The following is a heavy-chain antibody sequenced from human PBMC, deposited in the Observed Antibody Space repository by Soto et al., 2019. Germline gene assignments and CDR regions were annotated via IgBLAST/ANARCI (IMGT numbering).Heavy chain of an antibody. D-gene: IGHD3-16*01. Sequence: GGSLRLSCAASGFKFSNYAMSWVRQAPGKGLEWVSLISATGGGTYYADSVKGRFTISRDNSHNTLYLQVHSLTAEDAAVYYCAKDRRAGGNSAFYFDFWGQGAQVTVSS. CDR2: ISATGGGT. J-gene: IGHJ4*02. CDR1: GFKFSNYA. V-gene: IGHV3-23*01. CDR3: AKDRRAGGNSAFYFDF.